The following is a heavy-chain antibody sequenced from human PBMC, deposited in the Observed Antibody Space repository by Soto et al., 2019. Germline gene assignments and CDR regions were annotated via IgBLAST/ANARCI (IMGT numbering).Heavy chain of an antibody. D-gene: IGHD4-4*01. J-gene: IGHJ4*02. CDR2: IYPGDSDT. CDR1: GYSFTSYW. Sequence: PGESLKISCQGSGYSFTSYWIGWVRQMPGKGLELMGIIYPGDSDTRYSPSFQGQVTISADKSISTAYLQWSCLKTTDTAMYYCVRNDYNGNSVDYWGQGTQVTVSS. CDR3: VRNDYNGNSVDY. V-gene: IGHV5-51*01.